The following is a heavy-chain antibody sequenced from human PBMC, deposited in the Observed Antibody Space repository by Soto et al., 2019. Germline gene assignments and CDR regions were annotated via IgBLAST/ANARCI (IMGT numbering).Heavy chain of an antibody. D-gene: IGHD3-22*01. CDR2: IYWDDEK. CDR3: AHVSYYYDSSGYSDFDY. CDR1: GFSLSTSGVG. Sequence: QITLKESGPTLVKPTQTLTLTCSISGFSLSTSGVGVAWIRQPPGKALEWLALIYWDDEKRYNPSLKSSLTITKDTSKNQVVLTMTNMYPVDTATYYCAHVSYYYDSSGYSDFDYWGQGTLVTVSS. V-gene: IGHV2-5*02. J-gene: IGHJ4*02.